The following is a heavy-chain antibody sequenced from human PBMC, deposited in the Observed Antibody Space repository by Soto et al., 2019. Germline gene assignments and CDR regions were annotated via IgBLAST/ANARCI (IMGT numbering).Heavy chain of an antibody. J-gene: IGHJ4*02. V-gene: IGHV4-34*01. D-gene: IGHD3-16*01. CDR1: GRSFTSYY. CDR3: ARDSEGGGH. CDR2: INHSGIT. Sequence: PSGTLSLSYAVYGRSFTSYYWNWIRQPPGKGLEWIGEINHSGITNYNPSLKSRVTISEDTSKNQVSLKLSSVTAADTAVYYCARDSEGGGHWGQGTLVT.